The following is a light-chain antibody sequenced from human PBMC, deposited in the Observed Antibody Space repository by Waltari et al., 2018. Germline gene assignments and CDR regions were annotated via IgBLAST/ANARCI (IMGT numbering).Light chain of an antibody. CDR3: AAWDDSLRGPV. CDR1: SSNLGRNF. V-gene: IGLV1-47*01. Sequence: QSVLTQAPSASGTPGQRVTISCSGSSSNLGRNFVFWYQLLPGMAPKLLIFRNNQRPSGFPDRFSGSKSGTSASLAISGLRSEDEADYSCAAWDDSLRGPVFGTGTKLTVL. CDR2: RNN. J-gene: IGLJ3*02.